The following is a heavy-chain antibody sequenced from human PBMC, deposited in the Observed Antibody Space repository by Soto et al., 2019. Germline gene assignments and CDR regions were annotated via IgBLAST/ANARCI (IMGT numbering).Heavy chain of an antibody. CDR3: ARSFDSSGATRTYGMDV. D-gene: IGHD6-19*01. V-gene: IGHV4-61*01. CDR2: IYYSGST. CDR1: GGSVSSGSYY. Sequence: SETLSLTCTVSGGSVSSGSYYWSWIRQPPGKGLEWIGYIYYSGSTNYNPSLKSRVTISVDTSKNQFSLKLSSVTAADTAVYYCARSFDSSGATRTYGMDVWGQGTTVTVSS. J-gene: IGHJ6*02.